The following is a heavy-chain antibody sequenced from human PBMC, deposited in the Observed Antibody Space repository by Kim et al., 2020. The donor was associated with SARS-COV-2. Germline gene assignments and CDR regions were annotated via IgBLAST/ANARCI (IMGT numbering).Heavy chain of an antibody. CDR3: SKSVVVGDP. V-gene: IGHV3-30*02. D-gene: IGHD2-15*01. CDR2: GSNK. Sequence: GSNKIYADSERDVTTISRDNAKTTLYLQMNSRRAEDTAVYYCSKSVVVGDPWGQGTLVTVSS. J-gene: IGHJ5*02.